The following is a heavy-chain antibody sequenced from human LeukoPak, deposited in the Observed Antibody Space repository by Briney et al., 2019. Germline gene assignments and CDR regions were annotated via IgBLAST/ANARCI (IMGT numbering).Heavy chain of an antibody. V-gene: IGHV3-30*02. J-gene: IGHJ4*02. CDR3: ARVEIVVGSGTVGEYYFDY. D-gene: IGHD3-10*01. Sequence: GSLRLSCAASGFTFSSYGMHWVRQAPGKGLEWVAFIRYDGSNKYYADSVKGRFTISRDNSKNTLYLQMNSLRAEDTAVYYCARVEIVVGSGTVGEYYFDYWGQGTLVTVSS. CDR2: IRYDGSNK. CDR1: GFTFSSYG.